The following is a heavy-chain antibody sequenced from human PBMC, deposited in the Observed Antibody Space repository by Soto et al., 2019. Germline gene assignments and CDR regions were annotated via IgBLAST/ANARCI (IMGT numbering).Heavy chain of an antibody. V-gene: IGHV4-31*03. CDR1: GGSISSGGYY. Sequence: PSETLSLTCTVSGGSISSGGYYWSWIRQHPGKGLEWIGYIYYSGSTYYNPSLKSRVTISVDTSRNQFSLKLSSVTAADTAAYYCASSVWYYYDSSGYSPFDIWGQGTMVTVSS. CDR3: ASSVWYYYDSSGYSPFDI. J-gene: IGHJ3*02. CDR2: IYYSGST. D-gene: IGHD3-22*01.